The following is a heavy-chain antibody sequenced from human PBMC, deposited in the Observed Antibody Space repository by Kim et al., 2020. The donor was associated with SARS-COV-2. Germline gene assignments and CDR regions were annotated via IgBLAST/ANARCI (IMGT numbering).Heavy chain of an antibody. V-gene: IGHV4-59*01. CDR3: ARGRGRFDP. CDR2: IYYSGRT. J-gene: IGHJ5*02. D-gene: IGHD3-10*01. CDR1: GGSISSYY. Sequence: SETLSLTCTVSGGSISSYYWSWIRQPPGKGLEWIGYIYYSGRTNYNPSLKSRVTISVDTSKNQFSLKLSSVTAADTAVYYCARGRGRFDPWGQGTLVTVS.